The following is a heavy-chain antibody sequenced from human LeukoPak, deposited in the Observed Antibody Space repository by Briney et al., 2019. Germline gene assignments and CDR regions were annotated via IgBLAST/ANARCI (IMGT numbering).Heavy chain of an antibody. Sequence: GGSLRLSCAASGFTFSSYALHWVRQAPGKGLEWVAVVWYDGTKKYYADSVKGRFTISRDNSKNTLYLQMNSLRVEDTAVYYCARPGAMETFYYDSSGYYYFDYWGQGTLVTVSS. J-gene: IGHJ4*02. CDR3: ARPGAMETFYYDSSGYYYFDY. D-gene: IGHD3-22*01. V-gene: IGHV3-33*01. CDR1: GFTFSSYA. CDR2: VWYDGTKK.